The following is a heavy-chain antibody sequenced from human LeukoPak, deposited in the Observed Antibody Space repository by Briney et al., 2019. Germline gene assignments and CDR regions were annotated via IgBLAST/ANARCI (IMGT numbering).Heavy chain of an antibody. D-gene: IGHD3-16*01. CDR2: ISWNSGII. V-gene: IGHV3-9*01. Sequence: PGGSLRLSCAASGFTFDNYAMHWVRQASGKGLEWVSGISWNSGIIAYADSVKGRFTISRDNAKNSLYLQMNSLRTEDTALYYCAKDIVAYSYYYGVDVWGQGTTVTVSS. J-gene: IGHJ6*02. CDR3: AKDIVAYSYYYGVDV. CDR1: GFTFDNYA.